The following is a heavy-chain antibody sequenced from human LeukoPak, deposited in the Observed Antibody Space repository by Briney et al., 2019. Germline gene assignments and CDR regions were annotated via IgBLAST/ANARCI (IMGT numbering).Heavy chain of an antibody. CDR2: IYYSGST. Sequence: PSQTLSHTCTVSGGSISSGDYYWSWIRQPPGKGLEWIGYIYYSGSTYYNPSLKSRVTISVDTSKNQFSLKLSSVTAADTAVYYCARVAGYGYEGEAHFDYWGQGTLVTVSS. V-gene: IGHV4-30-4*01. CDR1: GGSISSGDYY. D-gene: IGHD5-18*01. J-gene: IGHJ4*02. CDR3: ARVAGYGYEGEAHFDY.